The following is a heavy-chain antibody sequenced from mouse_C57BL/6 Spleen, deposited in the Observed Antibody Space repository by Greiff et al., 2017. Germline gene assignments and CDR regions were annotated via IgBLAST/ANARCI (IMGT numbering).Heavy chain of an antibody. V-gene: IGHV1-50*01. D-gene: IGHD1-1*01. CDR2: IDPSDSYT. Sequence: QVQLQQPGAELVKPGASVKLSCKASGYTFTSYWMQWVKQRPGQGLEWIGEIDPSDSYTNYNQKFKGKATLTVDTSSSTAYMQLSSLTSEDSAVYYCARARLDYGSSLYAMDYWGQGTSVTVSS. CDR1: GYTFTSYW. J-gene: IGHJ4*01. CDR3: ARARLDYGSSLYAMDY.